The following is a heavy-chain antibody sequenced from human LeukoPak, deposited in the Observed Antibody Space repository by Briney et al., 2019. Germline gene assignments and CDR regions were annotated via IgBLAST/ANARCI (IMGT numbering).Heavy chain of an antibody. D-gene: IGHD3-10*01. CDR1: GYTFTGYY. V-gene: IGHV1-18*04. Sequence: ASVKVSCKASGYTFTGYYMHWVRQAPGQGLEWMGWISAYNGNTNYAQKLQGRVTMTTDTSTSTAYMELRSLRSDDTAVYYCAREAGFEFGELDKQSNWFDPWGQGTLVTVSS. J-gene: IGHJ5*02. CDR3: AREAGFEFGELDKQSNWFDP. CDR2: ISAYNGNT.